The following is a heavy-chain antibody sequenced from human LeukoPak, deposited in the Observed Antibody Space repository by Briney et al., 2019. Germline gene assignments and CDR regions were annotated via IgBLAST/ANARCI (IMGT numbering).Heavy chain of an antibody. J-gene: IGHJ4*01. Sequence: GGSLRLSCAASGFTFSSYAMSWVRQAPGKGLEWVSCISVTGGSTYYADSVKGRFTVSRDTAKNTLFLQMNNLRGDDTAVYCCTSDTGDTAVGIDYWGRGTLVTVSS. V-gene: IGHV3-23*01. CDR1: GFTFSSYA. D-gene: IGHD5-18*01. CDR3: TSDTGDTAVGIDY. CDR2: ISVTGGST.